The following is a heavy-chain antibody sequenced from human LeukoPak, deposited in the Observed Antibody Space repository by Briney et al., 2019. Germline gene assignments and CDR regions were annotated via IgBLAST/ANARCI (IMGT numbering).Heavy chain of an antibody. Sequence: PGGSLRLSCEASGFTFSSFSMNWVRQAPGKGLEWVSYISSTSSHIYYADSVKGRFTVSRDNAKDSLYLQMNSLRDEDTAVYYCARDLISGDYTFDYWGQGALVTVSS. CDR2: ISSTSSHI. CDR3: ARDLISGDYTFDY. CDR1: GFTFSSFS. J-gene: IGHJ4*02. V-gene: IGHV3-21*05. D-gene: IGHD4-11*01.